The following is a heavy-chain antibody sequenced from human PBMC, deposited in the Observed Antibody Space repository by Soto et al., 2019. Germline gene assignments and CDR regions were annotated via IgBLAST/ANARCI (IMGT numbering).Heavy chain of an antibody. CDR3: VRHGPF. V-gene: IGHV4-39*01. CDR2: IYYSGET. Sequence: SETLSLTCTVSGVSISATSYYWGWIRQTPAKGLEWIGTIYYSGETFYNPSLKSRVTISIDTSKNHFSLNLTSVTAADTAIYYCVRHGPFCGQGALVTVSS. J-gene: IGHJ1*01. CDR1: GVSISATSYY.